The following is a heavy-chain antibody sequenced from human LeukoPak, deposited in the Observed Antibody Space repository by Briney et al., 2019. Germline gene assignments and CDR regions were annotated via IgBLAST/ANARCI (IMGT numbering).Heavy chain of an antibody. V-gene: IGHV1-3*01. CDR3: ARDGCGDTCYPGGY. CDR2: IKAGNGDT. D-gene: IGHD2-21*01. CDR1: GYIFTKYV. J-gene: IGHJ4*02. Sequence: ASVKVSCKASGYIFTKYVVHWVRQAPGQRPEWMGWIKAGNGDTKYSQNFQDRLTITRGTSASTVYMELSSLTSEDTALYYCARDGCGDTCYPGGYWGQGTLVTVSS.